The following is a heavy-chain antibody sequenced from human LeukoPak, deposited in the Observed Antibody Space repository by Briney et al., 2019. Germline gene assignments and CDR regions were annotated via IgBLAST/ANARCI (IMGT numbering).Heavy chain of an antibody. CDR3: ARGAFGEWLVEH. V-gene: IGHV4-31*03. CDR2: IYYSGST. J-gene: IGHJ1*01. Sequence: PSETLSLTCTVSGGSISSGGYYWSWIPRPPGRGREWIGYIYYSGSTYYNPSLKGRVTISVDTSKNQFSLKLSSVTAADTAVYYCARGAFGEWLVEHWGQGTLVTVSS. D-gene: IGHD6-19*01. CDR1: GGSISSGGYY.